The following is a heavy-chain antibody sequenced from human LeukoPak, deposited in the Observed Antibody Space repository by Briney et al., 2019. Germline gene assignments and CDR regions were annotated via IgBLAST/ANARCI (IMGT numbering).Heavy chain of an antibody. CDR3: AKDMSSGPYYYGMDV. CDR1: GFTFDDYA. V-gene: IGHV3-9*01. CDR2: ISWNSGSI. Sequence: SGGSLRLSCAASGFTFDDYATHWARRARGRGGEWGSGISWNSGSIGYADSVKGRFTISRDNAKNSLYLQMNSLRAEDTALYYCAKDMSSGPYYYGMDVWGQGTTVTVSS. J-gene: IGHJ6*02. D-gene: IGHD6-19*01.